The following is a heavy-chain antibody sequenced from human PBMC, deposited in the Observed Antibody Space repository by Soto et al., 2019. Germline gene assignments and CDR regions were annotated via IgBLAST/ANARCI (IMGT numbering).Heavy chain of an antibody. V-gene: IGHV2-26*01. Sequence: QVTLKESGPVLVKPTEPLTLTCTVSGFSLSNARMGVSWIRQPPGKALEWLAHIFSNDEKSYSTSLKSRLTISKDTSKSQVVLTMTNMDPVDTATYYCARGGLWFGEFPYFDYWGQGTLVTVSS. CDR1: GFSLSNARMG. CDR2: IFSNDEK. J-gene: IGHJ4*02. D-gene: IGHD3-10*01. CDR3: ARGGLWFGEFPYFDY.